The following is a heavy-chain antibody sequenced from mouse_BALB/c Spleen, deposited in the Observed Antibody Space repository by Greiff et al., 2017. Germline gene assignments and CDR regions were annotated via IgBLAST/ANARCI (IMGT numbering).Heavy chain of an antibody. V-gene: IGHV14-1*02. Sequence: EVQLQQSGAELVRPGALVKLSCKASGFNIKDYYMHWVKQRPEQGLEWIGWIDPENGNTIYDPKFQGKASITADTSSNTAYLQLSSLTSEDTAVYYCARGVRYFYAMDYWGQGTSVTVSS. CDR2: IDPENGNT. CDR1: GFNIKDYY. D-gene: IGHD1-1*01. J-gene: IGHJ4*01. CDR3: ARGVRYFYAMDY.